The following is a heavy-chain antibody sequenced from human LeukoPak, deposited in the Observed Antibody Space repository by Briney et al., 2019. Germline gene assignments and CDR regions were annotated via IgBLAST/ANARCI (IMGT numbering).Heavy chain of an antibody. D-gene: IGHD1-26*01. CDR2: ISYDGSNK. V-gene: IGHV3-30-3*01. Sequence: GGSLRLSCAASGFTFSSYAMHWVRQAPGKGLEWVAVISYDGSNKYYADSVKGRFTISRDNSKNTLYLQMNSLRAEDTAVYYCAREGSSGSYLFDYRGQGTLVTVSS. CDR1: GFTFSSYA. CDR3: AREGSSGSYLFDY. J-gene: IGHJ4*02.